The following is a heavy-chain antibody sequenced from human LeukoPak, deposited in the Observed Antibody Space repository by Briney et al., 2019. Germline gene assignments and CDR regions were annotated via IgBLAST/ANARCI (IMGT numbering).Heavy chain of an antibody. CDR3: ARALYSSGWYPGVWSYYYGMDV. CDR2: IYSGGST. V-gene: IGHV3-53*01. D-gene: IGHD6-19*01. J-gene: IGHJ6*02. CDR1: GFTVSSNY. Sequence: GGSLRLSCAASGFTVSSNYMSWVHQAPGKGLEWVSVIYSGGSTYYAGSVKGRFTISRDNSKNTLYLQMNSLRAEDTAVYYCARALYSSGWYPGVWSYYYGMDVWGQGTTVTVSS.